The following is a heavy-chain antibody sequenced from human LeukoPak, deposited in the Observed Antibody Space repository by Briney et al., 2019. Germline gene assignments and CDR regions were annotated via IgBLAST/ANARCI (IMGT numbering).Heavy chain of an antibody. V-gene: IGHV1-2*02. D-gene: IGHD2-2*01. CDR1: GYTFTGYY. J-gene: IGHJ5*02. Sequence: ASVKVSCKASGYTFTGYYMHWVRQAPGQGLEWMGWINPNSGGTNYAQKFQGRVTMTRDTSISTAYMELSRLRSDDTAVYCCASRYCSSTSCRINWFDPWGRNPGHRLL. CDR3: ASRYCSSTSCRINWFDP. CDR2: INPNSGGT.